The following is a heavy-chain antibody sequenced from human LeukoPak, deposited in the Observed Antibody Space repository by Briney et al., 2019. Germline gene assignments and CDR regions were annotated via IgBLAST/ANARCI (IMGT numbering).Heavy chain of an antibody. J-gene: IGHJ4*02. V-gene: IGHV3-7*01. CDR1: GFTFSDYW. CDR3: ARTAVTLITHIVVVTGVLHFDY. D-gene: IGHD2-21*02. Sequence: HTGGSLRLSCAASGFTFSDYWMTWVRQAPGKGLEWVANIKQDGSEKDYVDSVKGRFTISRDNAKNSLYLQMDSLRVEDTAVYYCARTAVTLITHIVVVTGVLHFDYWGQGTLVTVSS. CDR2: IKQDGSEK.